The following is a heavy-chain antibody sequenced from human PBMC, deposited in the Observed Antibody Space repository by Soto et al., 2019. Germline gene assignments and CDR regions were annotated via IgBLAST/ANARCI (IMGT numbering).Heavy chain of an antibody. CDR3: TRDWEITVSTWSFGGF. J-gene: IGHJ4*02. V-gene: IGHV1-69*08. CDR1: GGTFSPYT. Sequence: QVQLVQSGAEVQKPGSSVKVSCKASGGTFSPYTINWVRQAPGQGLEWMGRIIPFHGVTNYAQKFQARVTITADKSTSTAYMELSGLIFEDTAMYYCTRDWEITVSTWSFGGFWGRGTLVTVSS. D-gene: IGHD3-10*01. CDR2: IIPFHGVT.